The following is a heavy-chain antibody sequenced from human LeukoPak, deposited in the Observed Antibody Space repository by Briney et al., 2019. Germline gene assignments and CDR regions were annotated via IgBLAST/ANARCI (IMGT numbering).Heavy chain of an antibody. D-gene: IGHD3-10*01. Sequence: ASVKVSCKASGYTFTNYGINWVRQAPGQGLEWMGWISAYNGNTNYAQKLQGRVTMTTDTSTSTAYMELRSLRSDDTAVYYCARDRRDYYGSGSYYVDYWGQGTLVTVSS. J-gene: IGHJ4*02. CDR1: GYTFTNYG. CDR3: ARDRRDYYGSGSYYVDY. CDR2: ISAYNGNT. V-gene: IGHV1-18*01.